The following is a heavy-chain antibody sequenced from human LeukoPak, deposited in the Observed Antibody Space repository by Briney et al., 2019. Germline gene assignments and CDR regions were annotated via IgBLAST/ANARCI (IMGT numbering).Heavy chain of an antibody. J-gene: IGHJ4*02. Sequence: PSETLSLTCSGSAGSISSYYWSWIRQPPGKGLEWIGYIYYSGSTNYNPSLKSRVTISVDTSKSQFSLKLSSVTAADTAVYYCARGGDDYGDYFDYWGQGTLVTVSS. CDR2: IYYSGST. V-gene: IGHV4-59*01. CDR3: ARGGDDYGDYFDY. CDR1: AGSISSYY. D-gene: IGHD4-17*01.